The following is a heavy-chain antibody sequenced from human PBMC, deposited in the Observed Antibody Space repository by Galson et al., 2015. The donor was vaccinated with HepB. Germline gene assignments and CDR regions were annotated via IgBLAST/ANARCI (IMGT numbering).Heavy chain of an antibody. CDR3: VGHPYSTDAFDI. D-gene: IGHD2-15*01. V-gene: IGHV3-66*02. J-gene: IGHJ3*02. Sequence: SLRLSCAASGFTVSSNYMSWVRQAPGKGLEWVSVIYSGGSTYYADSVKGRFTISRDNSKNTLYLQMNSLRAEDTAVYYCVGHPYSTDAFDIWGQGTMVTVSS. CDR1: GFTVSSNY. CDR2: IYSGGST.